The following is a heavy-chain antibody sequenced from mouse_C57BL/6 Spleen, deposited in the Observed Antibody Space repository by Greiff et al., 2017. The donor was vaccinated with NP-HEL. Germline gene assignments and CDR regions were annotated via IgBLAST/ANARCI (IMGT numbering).Heavy chain of an antibody. CDR3: AREEGLKMDY. J-gene: IGHJ4*01. Sequence: VQLQQSGPVLVKPGASVKMSCKASGYTFTDYYMNWVKQSHGKSLEWIGVINPYNGGTSYNQKFKGKATLTVDKSSSTAYMELNSLTSEDSAVYYCAREEGLKMDYWGQGTSVTVSS. V-gene: IGHV1-19*01. CDR2: INPYNGGT. CDR1: GYTFTDYY.